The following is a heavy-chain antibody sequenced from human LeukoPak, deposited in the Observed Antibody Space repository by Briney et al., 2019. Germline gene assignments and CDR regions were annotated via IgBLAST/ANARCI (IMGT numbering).Heavy chain of an antibody. CDR3: ARRSSSSSWYPHFDY. D-gene: IGHD6-13*01. Sequence: PGGSLRLSCAASGFTFSDYYMSWIRQAPGKGLEWVSYISSSGTTIYYADSVKGRFTISRDNAKNSLYLQMNSLRAEDTAVYYCARRSSSSSWYPHFDYWGQGTLVTVSS. V-gene: IGHV3-11*01. CDR1: GFTFSDYY. J-gene: IGHJ4*02. CDR2: ISSSGTTI.